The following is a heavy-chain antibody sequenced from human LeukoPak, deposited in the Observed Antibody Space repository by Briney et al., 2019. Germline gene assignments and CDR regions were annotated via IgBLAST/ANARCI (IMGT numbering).Heavy chain of an antibody. CDR1: GGSISSSSYY. CDR2: IYYSGST. V-gene: IGHV4-39*07. Sequence: SETLSLTCTVSGGSISSSSYYWGWIRQPPGKGLEWIGSIYYSGSTYYNPSLKSRVTISVDRSKNQFSPKLSSVTAADTAVYYCARDSYSSSDYYYYYMDVWGKGTTATVSS. D-gene: IGHD6-6*01. CDR3: ARDSYSSSDYYYYYMDV. J-gene: IGHJ6*03.